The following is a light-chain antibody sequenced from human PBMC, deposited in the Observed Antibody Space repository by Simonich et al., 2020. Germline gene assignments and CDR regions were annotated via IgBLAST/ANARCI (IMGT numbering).Light chain of an antibody. CDR3: QQYNNWWT. V-gene: IGKV3-15*01. Sequence: EIVMTQSPATLSVAPGERATLPGRARQSVRSNLAWDQKKPGQAPRLLIYGASTRATGIPARFSGSGSGTEFTLTISSLQSEDFAVYYGQQYNNWWTFGQGTKVEIK. J-gene: IGKJ1*01. CDR1: QSVRSN. CDR2: GAS.